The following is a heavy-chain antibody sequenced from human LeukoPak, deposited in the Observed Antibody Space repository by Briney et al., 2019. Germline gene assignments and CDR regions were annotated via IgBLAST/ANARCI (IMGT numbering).Heavy chain of an antibody. CDR1: GGSISSSSYY. J-gene: IGHJ6*03. V-gene: IGHV4-39*01. CDR3: ARHRGGSGTGYMDV. Sequence: PSETLSLTCTVSGGSISSSSYYWGWIRQPPGKGLEWIGSIYYSGSTYYNPSLKSRVTMSVDTSKNQFSLKLSSVTAADTAVYYCARHRGGSGTGYMDVWGKGTTVTVSS. CDR2: IYYSGST. D-gene: IGHD3-16*01.